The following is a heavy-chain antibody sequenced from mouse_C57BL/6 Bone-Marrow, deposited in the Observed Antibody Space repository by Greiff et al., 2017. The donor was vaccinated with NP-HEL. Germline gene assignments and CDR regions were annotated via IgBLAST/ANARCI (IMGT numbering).Heavy chain of an antibody. CDR1: GFTFSSYA. D-gene: IGHD1-1*01. Sequence: EVQLVESGGGLVKPGGSLKLSCAASGFTFSSYAMSWVRQTPEKRLEWVATISDGGSYTYYPDNVKGRFTISRDNAKNNLYLQMSHLKSEDTAMYYCARDLYGSSLRWYFDVWGTGTTVTVSS. CDR2: ISDGGSYT. CDR3: ARDLYGSSLRWYFDV. V-gene: IGHV5-4*01. J-gene: IGHJ1*03.